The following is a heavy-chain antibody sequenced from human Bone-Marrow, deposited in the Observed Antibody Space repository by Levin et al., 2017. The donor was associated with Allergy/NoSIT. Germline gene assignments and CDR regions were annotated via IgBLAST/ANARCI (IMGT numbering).Heavy chain of an antibody. CDR1: GFTFSNYA. CDR3: ASTPYDSGTYYYFDY. D-gene: IGHD3-10*01. CDR2: ISGRGISI. Sequence: PGGSLRLSCEASGFTFSNYAMNWVRQAPGKGLEWVSGISGRGISIYYADSVKGRFTISRDNSKNTLYLQMNTLRAEDTAVYYCASTPYDSGTYYYFDYWGQGIPVTVSP. V-gene: IGHV3-23*01. J-gene: IGHJ4*01.